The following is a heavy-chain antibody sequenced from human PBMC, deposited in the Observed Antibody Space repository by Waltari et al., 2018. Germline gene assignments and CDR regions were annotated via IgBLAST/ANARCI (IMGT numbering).Heavy chain of an antibody. CDR1: GFPFTNYW. J-gene: IGHJ4*02. Sequence: EVQLVESGGGLVQPGGSLRLSCATSGFPFTNYWMSWARQAPGKGLEWVANIKEDGSEKYYVDSVKGRFTISKDNAKNSVYLQMSSLRVEDTAVYYCVRAGWELDYWGQGNLVTVSS. V-gene: IGHV3-7*01. D-gene: IGHD1-26*01. CDR2: IKEDGSEK. CDR3: VRAGWELDY.